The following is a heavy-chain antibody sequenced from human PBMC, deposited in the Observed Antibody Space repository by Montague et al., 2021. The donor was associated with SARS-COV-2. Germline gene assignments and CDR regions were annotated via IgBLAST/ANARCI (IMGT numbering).Heavy chain of an antibody. J-gene: IGHJ5*02. V-gene: IGHV4-61*01. Sequence: SETLSLTCTVSRDSVSSGSYYWSWIRQPPGKGLEWIAYIHNTGNTKYNPSLSGRLTISIDTSKNQFSLKMSSVTAADTAVYYCARAWQPLRHEGLGWFDPWGQGTLVTVSS. CDR1: RDSVSSGSYY. CDR2: IHNTGNT. D-gene: IGHD6-13*01. CDR3: ARAWQPLRHEGLGWFDP.